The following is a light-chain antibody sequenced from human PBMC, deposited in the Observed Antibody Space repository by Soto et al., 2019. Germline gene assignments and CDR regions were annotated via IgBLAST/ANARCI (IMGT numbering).Light chain of an antibody. V-gene: IGKV3-15*01. CDR3: QQHNNWPPIT. J-gene: IGKJ5*01. CDR1: QPVSSN. CDR2: GAS. Sequence: ELALTQSPRTLSLSPGESATLCGRHSQPVSSNFLAWYQPKPGQAPRLLIYGASTRATGIPARFSGSGFETEFTLTISRLKSEDFAVYYCQQHNNWPPITFGQGTQLEIK.